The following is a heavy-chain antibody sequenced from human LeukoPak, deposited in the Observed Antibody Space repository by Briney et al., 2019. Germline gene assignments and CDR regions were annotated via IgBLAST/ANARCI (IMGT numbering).Heavy chain of an antibody. Sequence: GGSLRLSCAASGFTFSSYGMSWVRQAPGKGLEWVSVIYSGGSTYYADSVKGRFTISRDNSKNTLYLQMNSLRAEDTAVYYCARDLPGYDAFDIWGQGTMVTVSS. CDR1: GFTFSSYG. V-gene: IGHV3-53*01. J-gene: IGHJ3*02. CDR2: IYSGGST. CDR3: ARDLPGYDAFDI. D-gene: IGHD1-1*01.